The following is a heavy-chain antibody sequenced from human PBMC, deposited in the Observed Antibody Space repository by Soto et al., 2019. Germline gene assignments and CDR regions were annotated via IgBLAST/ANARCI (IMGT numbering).Heavy chain of an antibody. J-gene: IGHJ6*02. V-gene: IGHV3-23*01. Sequence: GSLRLSCAASGFTFSTYAMSWVRQAPGKGLEWVSGISGSGDNTYYTDSVKGRFTISRDNSKNTLYLQMNSLRDEDTAVYYCARDIVVVPAAIHSYYYYYYGMDVWGQGTTVTVSS. D-gene: IGHD2-2*02. CDR2: ISGSGDNT. CDR1: GFTFSTYA. CDR3: ARDIVVVPAAIHSYYYYYYGMDV.